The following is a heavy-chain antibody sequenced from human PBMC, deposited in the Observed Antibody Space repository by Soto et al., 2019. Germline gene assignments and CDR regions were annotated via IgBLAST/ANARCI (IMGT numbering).Heavy chain of an antibody. J-gene: IGHJ6*02. Sequence: QVQLQQWGAGLLKVSETLSLTCAVVGDSLRGQSWNWIRQSPGKGLGWIGELDQSGGTNYNPSLKSRAIISDDTSKNQFSLTLTSVTAADTAVYYCAREDSNGWSGESLDVWGQGTTVTVSS. CDR3: AREDSNGWSGESLDV. D-gene: IGHD6-19*01. CDR2: LDQSGGT. CDR1: GDSLRGQS. V-gene: IGHV4-34*01.